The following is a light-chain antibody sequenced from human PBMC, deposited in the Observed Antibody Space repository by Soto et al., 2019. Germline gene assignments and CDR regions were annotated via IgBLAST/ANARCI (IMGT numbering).Light chain of an antibody. J-gene: IGKJ2*01. CDR1: QSVSSN. V-gene: IGKV3-15*01. Sequence: EVVMTQSPATLSVSPGERATLSCRASQSVSSNVAWYQQRPGQAPRLLIYGASTRATGIPARFSGSGSGTDFTLTISSLQSEVFAVYYCQQYKDWPPYTFGQGTKLAIK. CDR2: GAS. CDR3: QQYKDWPPYT.